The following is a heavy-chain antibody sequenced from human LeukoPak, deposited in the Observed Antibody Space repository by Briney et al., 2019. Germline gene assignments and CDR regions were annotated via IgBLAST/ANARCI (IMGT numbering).Heavy chain of an antibody. CDR3: ARGRDQYETTGNRVSPFEF. V-gene: IGHV4-38-2*02. CDR1: GYSINNGYY. D-gene: IGHD2-8*02. J-gene: IGHJ3*01. CDR2: IYHNGNT. Sequence: PSETLSLTCLVSGYSINNGYYWGWFRQPPGKGLEWIGSIYHNGNTYYNLYLKSRVAISGDTSKNQFSLKLSSVTAADTAVYYCARGRDQYETTGNRVSPFEFWGQGTVVTVSS.